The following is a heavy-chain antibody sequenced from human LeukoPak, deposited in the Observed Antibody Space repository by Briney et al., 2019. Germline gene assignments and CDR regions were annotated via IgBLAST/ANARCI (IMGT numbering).Heavy chain of an antibody. V-gene: IGHV4-4*07. Sequence: PSETLSLTCTVSGGSISGYYWSWIRQPAGKGLEWIGRIYYGGTTNYNPSLQSRFTMSVDTSKNQLSLKLSSVTAADTAVYYCARDRYGSTWPDAFDMWGQGTMVTVSS. J-gene: IGHJ3*02. CDR2: IYYGGTT. D-gene: IGHD6-13*01. CDR1: GGSISGYY. CDR3: ARDRYGSTWPDAFDM.